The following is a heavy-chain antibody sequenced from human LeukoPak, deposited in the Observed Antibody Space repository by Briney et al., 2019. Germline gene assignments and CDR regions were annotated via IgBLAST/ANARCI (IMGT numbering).Heavy chain of an antibody. D-gene: IGHD2-2*02. V-gene: IGHV1-18*01. CDR2: LSAYNGNT. CDR3: ARTSYCSSTSCYTQDY. J-gene: IGHJ4*02. CDR1: GYTFTSYG. Sequence: ASVKVSCKASGYTFTSYGISWVRQAPGQGLEWMGWLSAYNGNTNYAQKLQGRVTMTTDTSTSTAYMELRSLRSDDTAVYYCARTSYCSSTSCYTQDYWGQGTLVTVSS.